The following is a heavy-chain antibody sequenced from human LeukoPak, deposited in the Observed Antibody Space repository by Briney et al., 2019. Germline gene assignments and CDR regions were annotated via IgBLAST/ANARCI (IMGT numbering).Heavy chain of an antibody. CDR1: GYTFTGYY. Sequence: ASVKLSCKASGYTFTGYYMHWVRQAPGHGLEWMGRINPNSGGTNYAQKFQGRVTMTRDTSISTAYMELSRLRSDDTAVYYCARGAPASRSWYLDNWGQGTLVSVSS. CDR3: ARGAPASRSWYLDN. D-gene: IGHD6-13*01. V-gene: IGHV1-2*06. J-gene: IGHJ4*02. CDR2: INPNSGGT.